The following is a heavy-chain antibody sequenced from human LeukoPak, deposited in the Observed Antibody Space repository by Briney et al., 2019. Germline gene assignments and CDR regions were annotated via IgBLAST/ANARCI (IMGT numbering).Heavy chain of an antibody. CDR2: ISAYNGNT. J-gene: IGHJ5*02. V-gene: IGHV1-18*01. Sequence: ASVKVSCKASGYTFTSYGISWVRQAPGQGLEWMGWISAYNGNTNYAQKLQGRVTMTTDTSTSTAYMELRSLRSDDTAVYYCARGAPVKNYVWGSYRYAQNWFDPWGQGTLDTVSS. CDR1: GYTFTSYG. D-gene: IGHD3-16*02. CDR3: ARGAPVKNYVWGSYRYAQNWFDP.